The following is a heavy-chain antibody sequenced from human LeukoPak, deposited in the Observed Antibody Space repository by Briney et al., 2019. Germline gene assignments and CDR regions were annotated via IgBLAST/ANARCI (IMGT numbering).Heavy chain of an antibody. Sequence: SETLSLTCTVSGDSIRTYYWSWIRQPPGRGLEWIGYIYFTGTTNYNPSLKSRVSISVDTSKNEIPLKMTSVTTADTAIFYCARGCSSATCPLDYWGRGTLVTVSS. D-gene: IGHD2-2*01. CDR1: GDSIRTYY. J-gene: IGHJ4*02. CDR2: IYFTGTT. CDR3: ARGCSSATCPLDY. V-gene: IGHV4-59*01.